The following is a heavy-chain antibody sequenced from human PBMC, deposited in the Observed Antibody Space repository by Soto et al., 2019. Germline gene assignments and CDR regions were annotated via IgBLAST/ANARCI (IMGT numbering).Heavy chain of an antibody. CDR2: IYYSGST. Sequence: QLQLQESGPGLVKPSETLSLTCTVSGGSVSSSSYYWGWIRQPPGKGLEWIGIIYYSGSTYYNPSLKSRVTMSVDTSKNQFSLKLSSVTAADTAVYYCARHHRPYGDYVDSWGQGTLVTVSS. CDR1: GGSVSSSSYY. D-gene: IGHD4-17*01. V-gene: IGHV4-39*01. J-gene: IGHJ4*02. CDR3: ARHHRPYGDYVDS.